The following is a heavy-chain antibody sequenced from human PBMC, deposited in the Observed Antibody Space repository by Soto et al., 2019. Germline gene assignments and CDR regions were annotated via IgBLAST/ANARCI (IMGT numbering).Heavy chain of an antibody. CDR3: AREVVVTAIRDRWFDP. CDR1: GGSISSSNW. CDR2: IYHSGST. Sequence: TSETLSLTCAVSGGSISSSNWWSWVRQPPGKGLEWIGEIYHSGSTNYNPSLKSRVTISVDKSKNQFSLKLSSVTAADTAVYYCAREVVVTAIRDRWFDPWGQGTLVTVSS. V-gene: IGHV4-4*02. J-gene: IGHJ5*02. D-gene: IGHD2-21*02.